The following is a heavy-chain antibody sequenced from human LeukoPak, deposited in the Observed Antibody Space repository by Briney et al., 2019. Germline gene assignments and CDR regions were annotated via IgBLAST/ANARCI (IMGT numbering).Heavy chain of an antibody. CDR3: AKDRGISYGYYGSGSMKDY. CDR1: GFTFSSYA. CDR2: ITVSGGST. D-gene: IGHD3-10*01. J-gene: IGHJ4*02. Sequence: GGSLRLSCAASGFTFSSYAMSWVRQAPGKGLEWVSGITVSGGSTYYADSVKGRFTISRDNSKNTLYRQMNSLRAEDTAVYYCAKDRGISYGYYGSGSMKDYWGQGTLVTVSS. V-gene: IGHV3-23*01.